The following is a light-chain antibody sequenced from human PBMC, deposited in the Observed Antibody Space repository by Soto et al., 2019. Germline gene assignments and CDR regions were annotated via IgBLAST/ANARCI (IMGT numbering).Light chain of an antibody. V-gene: IGLV2-8*01. CDR2: EVS. Sequence: QSVLTQPPSASGSPGQSVTISCIGTSSDVGGYNYVSWYQQHPGKAPKLMIYEVSKRPSGVPDRFSGSKSGNTASLTVSGLQAEDEADYYCCSYAGSSTPYVFGTGTKVTVL. CDR1: SSDVGGYNY. J-gene: IGLJ1*01. CDR3: CSYAGSSTPYV.